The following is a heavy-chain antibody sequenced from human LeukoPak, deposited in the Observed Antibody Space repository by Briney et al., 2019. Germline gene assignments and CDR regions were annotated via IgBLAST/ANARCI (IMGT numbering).Heavy chain of an antibody. D-gene: IGHD6-6*01. Sequence: ASVKVSCKASGYIFTGSYILWVRQAPGQGLEWKGWINPNSGGTNRAQKFQGRVTLTGDTSTNTAYMELIRLNSNDTAVYYCARALSSLRLYYFDSWGQGTLVSVSS. CDR3: ARALSSLRLYYFDS. CDR2: INPNSGGT. V-gene: IGHV1-2*02. CDR1: GYIFTGSY. J-gene: IGHJ4*02.